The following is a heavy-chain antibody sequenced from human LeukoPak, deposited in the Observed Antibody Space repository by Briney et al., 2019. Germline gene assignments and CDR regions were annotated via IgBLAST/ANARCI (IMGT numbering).Heavy chain of an antibody. CDR3: ARGGYGTGIDY. CDR2: INSGGSST. Sequence: PGGSLRLSCAASQFTSSNYWMHWVRHAPGKGLVWLSYINSGGSSTTYADSVKGRFTISRDNAKNTLYLQMNSLRAEDTAVYYCARGGYGTGIDYWGQGALVTVSS. J-gene: IGHJ4*02. CDR1: QFTSSNYW. V-gene: IGHV3-74*01. D-gene: IGHD5-18*01.